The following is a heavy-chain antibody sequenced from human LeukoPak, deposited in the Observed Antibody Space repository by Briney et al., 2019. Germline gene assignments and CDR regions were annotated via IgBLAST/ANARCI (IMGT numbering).Heavy chain of an antibody. CDR3: ARGGEHVDPLDHYYYMDV. J-gene: IGHJ6*03. CDR1: GFTFSSSG. V-gene: IGHV3-7*01. CDR2: IKEDGREK. Sequence: PGGSLRLSCAASGFTFSSSGMAWVRQAPGKGLEWVGHIKEDGREKYYVDSVKGRFTISRDNAKNSLYLQMNSLRAEDTAVYYCARGGEHVDPLDHYYYMDVWGKGTTVTISS. D-gene: IGHD3-16*01.